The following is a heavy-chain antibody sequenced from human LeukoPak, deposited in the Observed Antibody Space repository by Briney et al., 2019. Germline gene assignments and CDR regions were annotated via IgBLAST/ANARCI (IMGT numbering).Heavy chain of an antibody. V-gene: IGHV4-31*03. Sequence: SQTLSLTCTVSGGSISSGGYYWSWIRQHPGKGLEWIGYIYYSGSTYYNPSLKSRVTISVDTSKNQFSLKLSSVTAADTAVYYCARYSIRVTADAFDIWGQGTLVTVSS. CDR1: GGSISSGGYY. CDR2: IYYSGST. D-gene: IGHD4-11*01. J-gene: IGHJ4*02. CDR3: ARYSIRVTADAFDI.